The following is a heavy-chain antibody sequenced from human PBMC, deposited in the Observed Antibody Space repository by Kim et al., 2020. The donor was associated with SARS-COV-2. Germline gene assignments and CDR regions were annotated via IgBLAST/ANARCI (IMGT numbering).Heavy chain of an antibody. Sequence: YNNPSLNSRVTISVDTSKNQFSLKLSSVTAAETAVYYCARQRYSGSYYDYWGQGTLVTVSS. CDR3: ARQRYSGSYYDY. D-gene: IGHD1-26*01. V-gene: IGHV4-39*01. J-gene: IGHJ4*02.